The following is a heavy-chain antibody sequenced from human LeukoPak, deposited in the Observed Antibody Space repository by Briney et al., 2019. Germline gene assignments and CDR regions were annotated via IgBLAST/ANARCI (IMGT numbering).Heavy chain of an antibody. CDR1: GFTFDDYA. J-gene: IGHJ4*02. CDR3: AKDIGGGVVPAAIDY. D-gene: IGHD2-2*02. CDR2: ISWNSGSI. V-gene: IGHV3-9*03. Sequence: GRSLRLSCAASGFTFDDYAMHWVRQAPGKGLEWVSGISWNSGSIGYADSVKGRFTISRDNAKNSLYLQMNSLRAEDMALYYCAKDIGGGVVPAAIDYWGQGTLVTVPS.